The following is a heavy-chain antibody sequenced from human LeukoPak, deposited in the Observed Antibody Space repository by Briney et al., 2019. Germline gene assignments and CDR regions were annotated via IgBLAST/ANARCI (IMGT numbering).Heavy chain of an antibody. CDR2: INYSGST. D-gene: IGHD3-10*01. J-gene: IGHJ5*02. CDR1: GGSISSDNYQ. Sequence: SQALSLTCTVSGGSISSDNYQWSWIRQPPGKGLEWIGYINYSGSTYYSPSLKSRVTISVDTSKNQFFLKLSSVTAADTAVYYCARSGSGSTWFDPWGQGTLVTVSS. V-gene: IGHV4-30-4*01. CDR3: ARSGSGSTWFDP.